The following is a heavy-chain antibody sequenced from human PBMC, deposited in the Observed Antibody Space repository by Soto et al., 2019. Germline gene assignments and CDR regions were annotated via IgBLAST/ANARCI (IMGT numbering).Heavy chain of an antibody. Sequence: EVQLVESGGGLVKPGGSLRLSCVASGFTFSGYSINWVRQAPGKGLEWVSYISGPSIYIYYADSVKGRFTISRDNAKSAVYLKMNSLRAEDTAVYYCARGFRNGFNVWGQGNTVSVSS. CDR1: GFTFSGYS. V-gene: IGHV3-21*01. D-gene: IGHD2-8*01. J-gene: IGHJ6*02. CDR2: ISGPSIYI. CDR3: ARGFRNGFNV.